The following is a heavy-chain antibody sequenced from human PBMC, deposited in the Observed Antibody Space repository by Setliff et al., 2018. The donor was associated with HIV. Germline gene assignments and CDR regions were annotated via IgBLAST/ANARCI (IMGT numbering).Heavy chain of an antibody. CDR2: IIPNSGGT. CDR3: ARGGPLITMVRGVLRWFDP. Sequence: ASVKVSCKASGYTFTAYYMHWVRQAPGQGLERMGRIIPNSGGTNYAQKFQGRVTMPRDTSISTAYMELSRLRSDDTAVYYCARGGPLITMVRGVLRWFDPWGQGTLVTVSS. V-gene: IGHV1-2*06. D-gene: IGHD3-10*01. CDR1: GYTFTAYY. J-gene: IGHJ5*02.